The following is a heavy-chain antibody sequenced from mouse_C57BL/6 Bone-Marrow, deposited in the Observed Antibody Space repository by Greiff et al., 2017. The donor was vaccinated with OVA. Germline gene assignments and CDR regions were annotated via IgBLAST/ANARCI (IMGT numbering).Heavy chain of an antibody. CDR2: ISRKGSNYAT. CDR1: GFTFTTYA. V-gene: IGHV10-3*01. Sequence: EVQLVESGGGLVQPKGSLKLSCAASGFTFTTYAMHWVRQAPGKGLEWVARISRKGSNYATYYAVSVKDRFTIYRDASQNMLYLQMNHLRTEDTAEYYCVRVYYDYYGFADWGQGTLVTVSA. D-gene: IGHD2-4*01. J-gene: IGHJ3*01. CDR3: VRVYYDYYGFAD.